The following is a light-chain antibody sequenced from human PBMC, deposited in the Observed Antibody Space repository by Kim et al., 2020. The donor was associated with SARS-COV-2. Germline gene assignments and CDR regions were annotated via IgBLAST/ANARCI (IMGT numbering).Light chain of an antibody. J-gene: IGLJ3*02. V-gene: IGLV2-14*03. CDR2: DVR. CDR1: TLDIGLHDF. CDR3: CSYRTTTTLLV. Sequence: QSALTQPASVSGSPGQSITISCTGTTLDIGLHDFVSWYQQRPGKAPKLMIYDVRQRPSGVSNRFSGSKSDNTASLTISGLQPEDEADYYCCSYRTTTTLLVFGGGTKLTVL.